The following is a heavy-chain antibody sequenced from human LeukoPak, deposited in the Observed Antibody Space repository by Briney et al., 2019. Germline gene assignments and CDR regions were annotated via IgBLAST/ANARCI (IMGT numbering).Heavy chain of an antibody. CDR3: ARDLPGSPLTYYYDSSGYSIDAFDI. Sequence: GASVKVSCKASGYTFTSYGISWVRQAPGQGLEWMGWISAYNGNTNYAQKLQGRVTMTTDTSTSTAYMELRSLRSDDTAVYYCARDLPGSPLTYYYDSSGYSIDAFDIWGQGTMVTVSS. CDR1: GYTFTSYG. D-gene: IGHD3-22*01. CDR2: ISAYNGNT. J-gene: IGHJ3*02. V-gene: IGHV1-18*01.